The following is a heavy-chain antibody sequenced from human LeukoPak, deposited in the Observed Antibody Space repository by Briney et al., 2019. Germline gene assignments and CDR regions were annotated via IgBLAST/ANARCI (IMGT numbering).Heavy chain of an antibody. J-gene: IGHJ6*03. V-gene: IGHV1-18*01. CDR1: GFTFTSYG. Sequence: GASVKVSCKASGFTFTSYGISWVRQAPGQGLEWMGWISAYNGNTDYAQKLQGRVTMSIDTSTSTAYMELRSLRSDDTAVYYCARVGCSTTSCYKRDYYMDAWGKGTTVTVSS. CDR2: ISAYNGNT. D-gene: IGHD2-2*02. CDR3: ARVGCSTTSCYKRDYYMDA.